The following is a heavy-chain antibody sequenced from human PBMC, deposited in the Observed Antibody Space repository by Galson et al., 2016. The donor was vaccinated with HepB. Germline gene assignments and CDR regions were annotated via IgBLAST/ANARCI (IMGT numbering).Heavy chain of an antibody. CDR3: ARASSSSSWYLPGYYYDMDV. V-gene: IGHV3-21*01. CDR2: ISTRTSYI. D-gene: IGHD6-13*01. Sequence: SLRLSCAASGFTFSSYSMNWVRQVPGKGLEWVSSISTRTSYIDYAVSVKGRFTISRDNAKNSLYLQMNSLRAEDTAVYYCARASSSSSWYLPGYYYDMDVWGQGTTVTVSS. CDR1: GFTFSSYS. J-gene: IGHJ6*02.